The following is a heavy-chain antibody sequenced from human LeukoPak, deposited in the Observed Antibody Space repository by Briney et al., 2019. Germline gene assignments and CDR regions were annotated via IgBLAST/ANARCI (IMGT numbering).Heavy chain of an antibody. CDR2: IYYSGST. CDR3: ARQPAAGSVNWFDP. J-gene: IGHJ5*02. V-gene: IGHV4-39*01. Sequence: ETXSLTCTVSGGSISSSSYYWGWIRQPPGKGLXXXGGIYYSGSTYYNPSLKSRITISVDTSKNQFSLKLSSVTAADTAVYYCARQPAAGSVNWFDPWGQGTLVTVSS. CDR1: GGSISSSSYY. D-gene: IGHD6-13*01.